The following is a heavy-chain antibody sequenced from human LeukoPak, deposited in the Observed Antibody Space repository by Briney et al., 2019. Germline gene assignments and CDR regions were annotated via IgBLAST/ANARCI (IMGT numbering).Heavy chain of an antibody. CDR3: ARDRGGTGDFDY. CDR2: INAGNGDT. J-gene: IGHJ4*02. CDR1: GYTFTSYA. Sequence: ASVKVSCKASGYTFTSYAMHWVRRAPGQRLEWVGWINAGNGDTKYSQKFQGRVTIARDTSASTAYMELSSLRSVDTAVYYCARDRGGTGDFDYWGQGTLVTVSS. V-gene: IGHV1-3*01. D-gene: IGHD1-1*01.